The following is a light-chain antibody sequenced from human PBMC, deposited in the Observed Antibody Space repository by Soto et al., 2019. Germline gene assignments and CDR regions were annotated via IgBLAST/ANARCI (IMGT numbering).Light chain of an antibody. Sequence: DIHMTQSPSSLYGAGVGRVTVTFLASQTISSWLAWYQQKPVKAPKLLIYKASTLKSGVPSRFSGSGSGTEFTLTISSLQPDDFATYYCQHYNSYSEAFGQGTKVYIK. CDR3: QHYNSYSEA. CDR2: KAS. J-gene: IGKJ1*01. V-gene: IGKV1-5*03. CDR1: QTISSW.